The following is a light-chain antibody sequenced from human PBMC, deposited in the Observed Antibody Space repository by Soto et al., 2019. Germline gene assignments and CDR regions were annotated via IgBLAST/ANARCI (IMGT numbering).Light chain of an antibody. CDR2: KDS. V-gene: IGLV3-27*01. CDR3: YSAADNNLGV. J-gene: IGLJ3*02. Sequence: SYELTQASSVSVSPGQTARITCSGDVLAKKYARWFQQKPGQAPVLVIYKDSERPSGIPERFSGFSSGTTVTLTISGAQVEDEADYYCYSAADNNLGVFGGGTKVTVL. CDR1: VLAKKY.